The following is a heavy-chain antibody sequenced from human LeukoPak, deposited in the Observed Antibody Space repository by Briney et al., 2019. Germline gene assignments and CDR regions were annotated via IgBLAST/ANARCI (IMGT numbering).Heavy chain of an antibody. Sequence: ASVKVSCKASGYSFTRFAVNWVRRAPGQGLEWMGWINTNTGKPTYDPGFTGRFVFSLDTSVDTAYLQISSLKPEDTAIYYCALTSKWNGDGNVYFDSWGQGALVTVSS. CDR3: ALTSKWNGDGNVYFDS. CDR2: INTNTGKP. CDR1: GYSFTRFA. V-gene: IGHV7-4-1*02. J-gene: IGHJ4*02. D-gene: IGHD1-20*01.